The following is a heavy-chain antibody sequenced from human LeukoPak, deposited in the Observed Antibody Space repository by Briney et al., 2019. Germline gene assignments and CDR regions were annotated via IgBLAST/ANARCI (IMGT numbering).Heavy chain of an antibody. Sequence: SETLSLTCTVSGGSISSYYWSWIRQPPGKGLEWIGYIYYSGSTNYNPSLKSRVTISVDTSKNQFSLKLSSVTAADTAVYYCARVSPPTYYFDYWGQGILVTVSS. V-gene: IGHV4-59*01. CDR3: ARVSPPTYYFDY. CDR1: GGSISSYY. CDR2: IYYSGST. J-gene: IGHJ4*02.